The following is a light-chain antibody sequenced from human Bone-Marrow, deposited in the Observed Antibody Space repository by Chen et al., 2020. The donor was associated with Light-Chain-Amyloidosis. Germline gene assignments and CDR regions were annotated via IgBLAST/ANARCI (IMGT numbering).Light chain of an antibody. J-gene: IGLJ3*02. V-gene: IGLV3-21*02. CDR3: QVWDRSSDRPV. CDR2: DDS. Sequence: SYVLTQPSSVSVAPGQTATIPWGGTNIGSTSVHWYQQTPGQAPLLVVYDDSDRPSGIPERLSGSDSGNTATLTISRVEAGDEADYYCQVWDRSSDRPVFGGGTKLTVL. CDR1: NIGSTS.